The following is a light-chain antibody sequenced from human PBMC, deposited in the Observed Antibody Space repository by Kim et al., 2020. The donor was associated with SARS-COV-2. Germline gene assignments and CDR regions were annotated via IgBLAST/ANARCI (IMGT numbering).Light chain of an antibody. CDR2: DVS. Sequence: GHPFTISCIVTSSVFGAYSHVSWYQTHPGNAPKVIIYDVSDRPSGVSDRFSGSKSGNTASLTISGLQADDEADYYCCSYTTSSTLLFGEGTKLTVL. CDR3: CSYTTSSTLL. J-gene: IGLJ3*02. V-gene: IGLV2-14*03. CDR1: SSVFGAYSH.